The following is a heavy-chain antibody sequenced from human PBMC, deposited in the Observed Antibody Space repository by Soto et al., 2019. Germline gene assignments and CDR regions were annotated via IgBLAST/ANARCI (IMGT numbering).Heavy chain of an antibody. D-gene: IGHD3-16*01. CDR3: ASHDYVWGSFGS. CDR2: ISGSGGST. V-gene: IGHV3-23*01. CDR1: GFPFSSYA. J-gene: IGHJ5*01. Sequence: GGSLRLSCAASGFPFSSYAMSWVRQAPGQGLEWVSAISGSGGSTYYADSVKGRFTISRDNSKNTLYLQMNSLRAEDTAVYYCASHDYVWGSFGSWGKGTLVTVSS.